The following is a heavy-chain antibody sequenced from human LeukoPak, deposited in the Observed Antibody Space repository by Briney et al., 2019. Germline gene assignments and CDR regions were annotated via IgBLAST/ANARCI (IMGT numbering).Heavy chain of an antibody. V-gene: IGHV1-18*01. CDR3: AGPGAYDYVWGSYDY. CDR1: GYTFTSYG. Sequence: ASVKVSCKASGYTFTSYGISWVRQAPGQGLEWMGWIGAYNGNTNYAQKLQGRVTMTTDTSTSTAYMELRSLRSEDTAVYYCAGPGAYDYVWGSYDYWGQGTLVTVSS. D-gene: IGHD3-16*01. J-gene: IGHJ4*02. CDR2: IGAYNGNT.